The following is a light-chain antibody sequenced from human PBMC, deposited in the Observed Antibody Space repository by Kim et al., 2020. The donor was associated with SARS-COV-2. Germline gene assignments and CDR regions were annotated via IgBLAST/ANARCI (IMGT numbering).Light chain of an antibody. CDR2: GKN. CDR1: SLRSYY. Sequence: SSELTQDPAVSVALGQTVRITCQGDSLRSYYASWYQQKPGQAPVLVSYGKNNRPSGIPDRFSGSSSGNTASLNITGTQAEDEADYYCNSRDSSGNHYVFGTGTKVTVL. V-gene: IGLV3-19*01. CDR3: NSRDSSGNHYV. J-gene: IGLJ1*01.